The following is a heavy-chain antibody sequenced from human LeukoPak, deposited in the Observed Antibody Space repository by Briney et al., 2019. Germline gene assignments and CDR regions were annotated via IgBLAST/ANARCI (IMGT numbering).Heavy chain of an antibody. D-gene: IGHD3-10*01. Sequence: SETLSLTCAVAGGSISSNSYYWGWIRQPPGKGLEWIGSIDYSGSTYYNPSLKSRVTISVDTYKNQFSLKLSSVTAADTAVYYCARTRYYYNSRSYGAPYYFDYWGQGTLVTVSS. V-gene: IGHV4-39*01. J-gene: IGHJ4*02. CDR3: ARTRYYYNSRSYGAPYYFDY. CDR2: IDYSGST. CDR1: GGSISSNSYY.